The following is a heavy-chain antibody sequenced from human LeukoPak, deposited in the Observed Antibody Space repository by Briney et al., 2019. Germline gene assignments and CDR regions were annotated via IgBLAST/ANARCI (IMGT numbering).Heavy chain of an antibody. CDR1: GFTFSSYA. V-gene: IGHV3-30-3*01. CDR2: ISYDGSNK. CDR3: AREVWGSSSSRAYFDY. D-gene: IGHD6-6*01. Sequence: GGSLRLSCAASGFTFSSYAMHWVRQAPGKGLEWVAVISYDGSNKYYADSVKGRFTISRDNSKNTLYLQMNSLRAEDTAVYYCAREVWGSSSSRAYFDYWGQGTLVAVSS. J-gene: IGHJ4*02.